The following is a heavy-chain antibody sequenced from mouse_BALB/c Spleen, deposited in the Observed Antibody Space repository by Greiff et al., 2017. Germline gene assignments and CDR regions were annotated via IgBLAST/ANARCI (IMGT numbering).Heavy chain of an antibody. CDR3: ARCITTGYFDY. V-gene: IGHV5-6-2*01. CDR2: INSNGGST. CDR1: GFTFSSYY. Sequence: EVHLVESGGGLVKLGGSLKLSCAASGFTFSSYYMSWVRQTPEKRLELVAAINSNGGSTYYPDTVKGRFTISRDNAKNTLYLQMSSLKSEDTAVYYCARCITTGYFDYWGQGTTLTVSS. D-gene: IGHD2-4*01. J-gene: IGHJ2*01.